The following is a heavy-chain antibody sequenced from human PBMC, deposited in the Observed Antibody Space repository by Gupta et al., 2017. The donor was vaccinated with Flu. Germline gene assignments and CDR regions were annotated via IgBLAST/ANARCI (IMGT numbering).Heavy chain of an antibody. J-gene: IGHJ3*02. CDR1: GGSISSYY. CDR3: ARDRDSSSWYLAFDI. D-gene: IGHD6-13*01. Sequence: QVQLQESGPGLVKPSETLSLTCTVSGGSISSYYWSWIRQPAGKGLEWIGRIYTSGSTNYNPSLKSRVTMSVDTSKNQFSLKLSSVTAADTAVYYCARDRDSSSWYLAFDIWGQGTMVTVSS. CDR2: IYTSGST. V-gene: IGHV4-4*07.